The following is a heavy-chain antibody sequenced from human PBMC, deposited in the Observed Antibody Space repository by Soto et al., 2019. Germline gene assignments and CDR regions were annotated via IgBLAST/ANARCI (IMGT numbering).Heavy chain of an antibody. J-gene: IGHJ4*02. CDR1: GGTFSSYA. Sequence: SVKVSCKASGGTFSSYAIGWVRQAPGQGLEWMGGIIPIFGTANYAQKFQGRVTITADESTSTAYMELSSLRSEDTAVYYCARSRSVEMATANFDYWGQGALVTVSS. D-gene: IGHD5-18*01. V-gene: IGHV1-69*13. CDR2: IIPIFGTA. CDR3: ARSRSVEMATANFDY.